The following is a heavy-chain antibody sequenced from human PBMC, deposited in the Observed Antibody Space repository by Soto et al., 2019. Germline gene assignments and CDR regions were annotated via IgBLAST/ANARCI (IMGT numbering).Heavy chain of an antibody. CDR3: ARDLTMVRLYYYYGMDV. CDR1: GFTFSSYA. Sequence: GGSLRLSCAASGFTFSSYAMRWVRQAPGKGLKWVAVISYDGSNKYYADSVKGRFTISRDNSKNTLYLQMNSLRAEDTAVYYCARDLTMVRLYYYYGMDVWGQGTTVTVSS. V-gene: IGHV3-30-3*01. J-gene: IGHJ6*02. CDR2: ISYDGSNK. D-gene: IGHD3-10*01.